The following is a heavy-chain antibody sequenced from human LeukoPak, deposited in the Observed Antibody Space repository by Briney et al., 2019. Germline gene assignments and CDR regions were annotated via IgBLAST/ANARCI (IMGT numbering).Heavy chain of an antibody. J-gene: IGHJ6*02. CDR2: INPSGGST. D-gene: IGHD3-16*01. Sequence: ASVKVSCKASGYTFTSYYMHWVRQAPGQGLEWMGIINPSGGSTSYAQKFQGRVTMTRDTSIGTAYMELRRLRSDGTAVYYCARGERTSKNYDYYYSGMDVWGQGTTVTVSS. CDR1: GYTFTSYY. V-gene: IGHV1-46*01. CDR3: ARGERTSKNYDYYYSGMDV.